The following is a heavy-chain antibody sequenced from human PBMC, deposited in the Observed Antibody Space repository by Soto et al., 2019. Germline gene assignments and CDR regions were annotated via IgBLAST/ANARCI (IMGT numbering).Heavy chain of an antibody. CDR1: GFTFSSYG. D-gene: IGHD6-6*01. Sequence: SLRLSCAASGFTFSSYGMHWVRQAPGKGLEWVAVISYDGSNKYYADSVKGRFTISRDNSKNTLYLQMNSLRAEDTAVYYCAKGPLGDSSSSNWGYYGMDVWGQGTTVTVSS. V-gene: IGHV3-30*18. CDR3: AKGPLGDSSSSNWGYYGMDV. CDR2: ISYDGSNK. J-gene: IGHJ6*02.